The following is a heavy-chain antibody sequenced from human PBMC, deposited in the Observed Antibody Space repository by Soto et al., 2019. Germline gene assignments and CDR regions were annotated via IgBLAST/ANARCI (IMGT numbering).Heavy chain of an antibody. CDR2: INPQTGGT. J-gene: IGHJ6*02. Sequence: GASVKVSCKASGYTFTGYYIHWVREAPGQRLEWMGWINPQTGGTSYAQKFQGRVTLSRDTSINTAYLELSRLRFDDAAVYFCARERYQVISDGMDVWGQGTTVTVSS. D-gene: IGHD2-2*01. CDR3: ARERYQVISDGMDV. V-gene: IGHV1-2*02. CDR1: GYTFTGYY.